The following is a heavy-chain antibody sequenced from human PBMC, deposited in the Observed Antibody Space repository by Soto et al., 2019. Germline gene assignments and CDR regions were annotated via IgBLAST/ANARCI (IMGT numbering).Heavy chain of an antibody. J-gene: IGHJ6*02. CDR2: IIPIFGTA. CDR1: GGTFSSYA. Sequence: SVKVSCKASGGTFSSYAISWVRQAPGQGLEWMGGIIPIFGTANYAQKFQGRVTITADESTSTAYMELSSLRSEDTAVYYCASMMGPLQTNCYGMDVWGQGTTVTVSS. D-gene: IGHD4-4*01. V-gene: IGHV1-69*13. CDR3: ASMMGPLQTNCYGMDV.